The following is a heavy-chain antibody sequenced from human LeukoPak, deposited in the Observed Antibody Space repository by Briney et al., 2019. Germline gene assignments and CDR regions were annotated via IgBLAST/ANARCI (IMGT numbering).Heavy chain of an antibody. CDR2: IYSGGST. D-gene: IGHD4-11*01. J-gene: IGHJ6*02. V-gene: IGHV3-53*01. Sequence: GGSLRLSCAASGFTVSSNYMSWVRQAPGKGLEWVSVIYSGGSTYYADSVKGRFTISRDNSKNTLYLQMNSLRAEDTAMYYCARDYTNSYYYGMDVWGQGTTVTVSS. CDR1: GFTVSSNY. CDR3: ARDYTNSYYYGMDV.